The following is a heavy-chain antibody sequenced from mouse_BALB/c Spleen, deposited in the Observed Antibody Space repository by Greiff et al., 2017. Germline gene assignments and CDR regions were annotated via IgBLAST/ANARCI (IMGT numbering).Heavy chain of an antibody. V-gene: IGHV1-15*01. J-gene: IGHJ2*01. D-gene: IGHD1-1*02. CDR1: GYTFPDYE. Sequence: QVQLQQSGAELVRPGASVTLSCKASGYTFPDYEMHWVKQTPVHGLEWIGAIDPETGGTAYNQKFKGKATLTADKSSSTAYMELRSLTSEDSAVYYCTRRWGLHWGQGTTLTVSS. CDR3: TRRWGLH. CDR2: IDPETGGT.